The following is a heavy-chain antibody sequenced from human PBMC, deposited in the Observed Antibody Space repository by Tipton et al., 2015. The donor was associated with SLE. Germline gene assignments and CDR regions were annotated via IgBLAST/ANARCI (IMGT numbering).Heavy chain of an antibody. CDR2: IYSGDKI. J-gene: IGHJ3*02. CDR1: GFDVSSNY. D-gene: IGHD3-10*01. Sequence: SLRLSCAASGFDVSSNYMTWVRQAPGKGLEWVSVIYSGDKIYYADSVKGRFTISRDNSNNTLYLQMNSLRPEDTAVYFCARMRRARGAFDIWGQGTIITVSS. CDR3: ARMRRARGAFDI. V-gene: IGHV3-53*05.